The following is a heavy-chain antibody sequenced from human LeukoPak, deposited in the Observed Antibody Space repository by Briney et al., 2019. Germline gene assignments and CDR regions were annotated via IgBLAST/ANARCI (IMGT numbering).Heavy chain of an antibody. D-gene: IGHD6-19*01. Sequence: SETLSLTCTVSGGSISSSSYYWGWIRQPPGKGLEWIGSIYYSGSTYYNPSLKSRVTISVDTSKNQFSLKLSSVTAADTAVYYCAKSRGRNDNSGWRTFDYWGQGTLVTVSS. J-gene: IGHJ4*02. CDR2: IYYSGST. V-gene: IGHV4-39*01. CDR1: GGSISSSSYY. CDR3: AKSRGRNDNSGWRTFDY.